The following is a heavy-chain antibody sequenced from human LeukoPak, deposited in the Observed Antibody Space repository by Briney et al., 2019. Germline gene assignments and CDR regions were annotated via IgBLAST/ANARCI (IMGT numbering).Heavy chain of an antibody. CDR1: GFTFTDYW. CDR2: IKQDGSEK. Sequence: PGGSLRLSCVASGFTFTDYWMTWVRQAPGKGLEWVANIKQDGSEKYYVESVKGRFTISRDNAKNSLYLQMNSLRAEDTAVYWCARASGVGDYWGQGTLVTVSS. CDR3: ARASGVGDY. J-gene: IGHJ4*02. V-gene: IGHV3-7*01. D-gene: IGHD3-16*01.